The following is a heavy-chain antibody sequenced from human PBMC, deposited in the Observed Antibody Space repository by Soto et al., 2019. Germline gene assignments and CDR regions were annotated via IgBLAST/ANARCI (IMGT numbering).Heavy chain of an antibody. D-gene: IGHD3-10*01. CDR3: ATEIKIGSSDY. CDR2: ISRSSNYI. Sequence: EVQLVESGGGLVKPGGSLRLSSAASGFTFSSYSMNWVRQAPGKGLEWVSCISRSSNYIYYADSVKGRFTISRDNAKNSLYLQLNSLRAEDTAVYYCATEIKIGSSDYWGQGTLVTVSS. J-gene: IGHJ4*02. V-gene: IGHV3-21*01. CDR1: GFTFSSYS.